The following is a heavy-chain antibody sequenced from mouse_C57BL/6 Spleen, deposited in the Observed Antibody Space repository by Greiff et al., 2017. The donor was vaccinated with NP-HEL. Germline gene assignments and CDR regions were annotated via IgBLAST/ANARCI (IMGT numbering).Heavy chain of an antibody. Sequence: EVKLVESEGGLVQPGSSMKLSCTASGFTFSDYYMAWVRQVPEKGLEWVANINYDGSSTYYLDSLKSRFIFSRDNAKTILYLQMRSLKSEDTATYYCVRVAYYGSSDDYAMDYWGQGTSVTVSS. CDR1: GFTFSDYY. CDR3: VRVAYYGSSDDYAMDY. V-gene: IGHV5-16*01. CDR2: INYDGSST. D-gene: IGHD1-1*01. J-gene: IGHJ4*01.